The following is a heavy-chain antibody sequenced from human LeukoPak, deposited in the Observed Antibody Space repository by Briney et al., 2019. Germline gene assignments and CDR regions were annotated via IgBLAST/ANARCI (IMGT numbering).Heavy chain of an antibody. V-gene: IGHV4-39*07. CDR2: IYHSGST. CDR1: GGSISSSSYY. CDR3: ASESASDAFDI. J-gene: IGHJ3*02. Sequence: SETLSLTCTVSGGSISSSSYYWGWIRQPPGKGLEWIGYIYHSGSTYYNPSLKSRVTISVDRSKNQFSLKLSSVTAADTAVYYCASESASDAFDIWGQGTMVTVSS.